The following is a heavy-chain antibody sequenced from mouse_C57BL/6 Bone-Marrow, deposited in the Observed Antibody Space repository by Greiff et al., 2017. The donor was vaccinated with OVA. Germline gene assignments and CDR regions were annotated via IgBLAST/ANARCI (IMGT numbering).Heavy chain of an antibody. D-gene: IGHD2-1*01. CDR1: GYTFTSYG. V-gene: IGHV1-81*01. CDR2: IYPRSGNN. CDR3: ARGNIYYGNYPFAY. J-gene: IGHJ3*01. Sequence: VQLQQSGAELARPGASVKLSCKASGYTFTSYGISWVKQRTGQGLEWIGEIYPRSGNNYYNEKFKGKATLTADKSSSTAYMELRSLTSEDSAVYFCARGNIYYGNYPFAYWGQGTLVTVSA.